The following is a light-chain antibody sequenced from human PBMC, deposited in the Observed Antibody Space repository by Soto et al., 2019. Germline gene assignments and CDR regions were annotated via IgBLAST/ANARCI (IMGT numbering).Light chain of an antibody. CDR1: QSVSNY. J-gene: IGKJ3*01. Sequence: ELVLTPSPATLSLSPGARATLSGRASQSVSNYLAWYQQKPGQAPRLLIYGASSRATGIPDRFSGSRSGTDFTLTIDRLEPEDFAVYSCQQYAASPTSFGPGTKVDIK. CDR3: QQYAASPTS. V-gene: IGKV3-20*01. CDR2: GAS.